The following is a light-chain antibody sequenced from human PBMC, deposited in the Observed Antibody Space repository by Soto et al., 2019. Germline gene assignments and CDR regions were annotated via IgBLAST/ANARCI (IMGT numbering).Light chain of an antibody. Sequence: DIQMTQSPSSLSASIGDRVTITCRASQGIGVRLAWFQQKPGKAPQFLIQAASSLQSGVPSRFSGSGSGTEFILTINSLQHEDVAVYYCLQVNSFPRTFGQGTKV. V-gene: IGKV1-12*01. CDR1: QGIGVR. J-gene: IGKJ1*01. CDR3: LQVNSFPRT. CDR2: AAS.